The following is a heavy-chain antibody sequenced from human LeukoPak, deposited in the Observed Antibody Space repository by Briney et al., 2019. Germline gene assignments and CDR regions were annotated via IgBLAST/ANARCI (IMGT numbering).Heavy chain of an antibody. CDR1: GFTFSSYG. CDR2: ISYDGSDK. V-gene: IGHV3-30*03. D-gene: IGHD5-18*01. CDR3: SRGYTYGDY. J-gene: IGHJ4*02. Sequence: GRSLRLSCAASGFTFSSYGMHWVRQAPGKGLEWVAVISYDGSDKYYADSVEGRFTISRDNSKNTLYLQMNSLRGEDTAVYYCSRGYTYGDYWGQGTLVTVSS.